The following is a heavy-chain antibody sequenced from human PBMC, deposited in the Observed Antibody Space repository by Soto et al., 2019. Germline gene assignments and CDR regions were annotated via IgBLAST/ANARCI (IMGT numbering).Heavy chain of an antibody. V-gene: IGHV3-64D*08. D-gene: IGHD6-19*01. CDR2: ISSNGGST. Sequence: GGSLRLSCSASGFTFSSYAMHWVRQAPGKGLEYVSAISSNGGSTYYADSVKGRFTISRDNSKNTLYLQMSSLRAEDTAVYYCVKDGEWLDNRRYYFDYWGQGTLVTVSS. CDR3: VKDGEWLDNRRYYFDY. J-gene: IGHJ4*02. CDR1: GFTFSSYA.